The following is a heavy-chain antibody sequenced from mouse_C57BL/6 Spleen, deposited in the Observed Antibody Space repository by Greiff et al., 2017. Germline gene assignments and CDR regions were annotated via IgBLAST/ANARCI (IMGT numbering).Heavy chain of an antibody. Sequence: VQLQQPGAELVRPGSSVKLSCKASGYTFTSYWMHWVKQRPIQGLEWIGNIDPSDSENHYNQKFKDKATLTVDKSSSTASMQLRSRTSEDSAVYYCAIYGTTGGVDYWGQGTSVTVSS. CDR2: IDPSDSEN. D-gene: IGHD1-1*01. V-gene: IGHV1-52*01. J-gene: IGHJ4*01. CDR1: GYTFTSYW. CDR3: AIYGTTGGVDY.